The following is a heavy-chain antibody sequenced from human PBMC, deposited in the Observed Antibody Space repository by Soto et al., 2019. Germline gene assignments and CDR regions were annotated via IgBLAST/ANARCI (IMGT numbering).Heavy chain of an antibody. V-gene: IGHV4-59*01. D-gene: IGHD3-3*01. CDR2: IYYSGST. CDR3: ARFHVLRFLEWLPDAFDI. J-gene: IGHJ3*02. CDR1: GGSIISYY. Sequence: TTETLSLTCTVPGGSIISYYLRWLRQAPGQGLEWIGYIYYSGSTNYNPSLKSRVTISVDTSKNQFSLKLSSVTAADTAVFYCARFHVLRFLEWLPDAFDIWGQGTMVTVSS.